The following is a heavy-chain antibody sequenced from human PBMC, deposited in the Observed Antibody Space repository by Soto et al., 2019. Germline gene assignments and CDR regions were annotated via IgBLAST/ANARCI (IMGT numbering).Heavy chain of an antibody. J-gene: IGHJ6*03. D-gene: IGHD6-25*01. CDR1: GYTFTSYG. Sequence: QVQLVQSGAEVKKPGASVKVSCKASGYTFTSYGISWVRQAPGQGLEWMGWISAYNGNTNYAQKLKGRVTMTTDPSTSTAYMELRSLRSDDTAVYYCASILAGRGGIAAAAPYYYYYMDVWGKGTTVTVSS. CDR3: ASILAGRGGIAAAAPYYYYYMDV. V-gene: IGHV1-18*01. CDR2: ISAYNGNT.